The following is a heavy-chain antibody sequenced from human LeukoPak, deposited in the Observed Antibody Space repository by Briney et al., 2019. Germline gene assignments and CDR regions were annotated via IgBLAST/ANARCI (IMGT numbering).Heavy chain of an antibody. CDR1: GFTFSNYV. D-gene: IGHD4-17*01. V-gene: IGHV3-23*01. CDR2: ISGSGGTT. J-gene: IGHJ4*02. CDR3: AKDRVSTVTTNYFDY. Sequence: GGSLRLSCVAAGFTFSNYVMSWVRQAPGKGLEWVSSISGSGGTTYYGDSVKGRFSTSRDNSRNTLYLQMNSLRAEDTAAYYCAKDRVSTVTTNYFDYWGQGTLVTVSS.